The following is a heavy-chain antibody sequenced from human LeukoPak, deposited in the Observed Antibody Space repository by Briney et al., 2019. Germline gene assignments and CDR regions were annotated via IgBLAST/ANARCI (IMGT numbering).Heavy chain of an antibody. V-gene: IGHV3-23*01. D-gene: IGHD6-13*01. CDR2: ISGFGGST. CDR3: ARRGGSSWSSFDY. J-gene: IGHJ4*02. Sequence: PGGSLRLSCAASGFIFKSYAMNWVRQAPGKGLEWVSGISGFGGSTYYAASVKGRFTISRDNSGDTLFLHLDNLRVEETAMYYCARRGGSSWSSFDYWGQGSLVTVSS. CDR1: GFIFKSYA.